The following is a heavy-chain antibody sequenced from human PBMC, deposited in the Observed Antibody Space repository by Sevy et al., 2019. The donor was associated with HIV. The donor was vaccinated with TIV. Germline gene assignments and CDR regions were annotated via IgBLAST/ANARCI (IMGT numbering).Heavy chain of an antibody. CDR2: INGDGSST. D-gene: IGHD2-2*01. Sequence: GGSLRLSCVASGLTFSSYWMHWVRQAPGKGLVWVSRINGDGSSTSYADSVKGRFTNSRDNAKNTLYLQMNSLRAEDTAVYYCVRQRGDTVVLPDVLPDYGMDVWGQGTTVTVSS. CDR3: VRQRGDTVVLPDVLPDYGMDV. CDR1: GLTFSSYW. J-gene: IGHJ6*02. V-gene: IGHV3-74*01.